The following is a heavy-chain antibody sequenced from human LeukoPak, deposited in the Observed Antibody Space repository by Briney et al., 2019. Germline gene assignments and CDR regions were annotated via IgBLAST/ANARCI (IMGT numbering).Heavy chain of an antibody. CDR1: GFTFSSYG. J-gene: IGHJ4*02. D-gene: IGHD2-2*01. Sequence: GGSLRLSCAASGFTFSSYGMHWVRQAPGKGLEWVAFIRYDGSNKYYADSVKGRFTISRDNSKNTLYLQMNSLRAEDTAVYYCAKNRCSSTSCYSPIDAFFDYWGQGTLVTVSS. V-gene: IGHV3-30*02. CDR3: AKNRCSSTSCYSPIDAFFDY. CDR2: IRYDGSNK.